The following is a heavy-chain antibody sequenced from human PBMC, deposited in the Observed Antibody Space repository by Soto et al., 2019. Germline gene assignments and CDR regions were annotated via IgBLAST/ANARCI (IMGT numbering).Heavy chain of an antibody. CDR1: GGSFSGYY. CDR3: ARLSFYGSGSYYQKGYNWFDP. D-gene: IGHD3-10*01. CDR2: INHSGST. V-gene: IGHV4-34*01. J-gene: IGHJ5*02. Sequence: PSETLSLTCAVYGGSFSGYYWSWIRQPPGKGLEWIGEINHSGSTNYNPSLKSRVTISVDTSKNQFSLKLSSVTAADTAVYYCARLSFYGSGSYYQKGYNWFDPWGQGTLVT.